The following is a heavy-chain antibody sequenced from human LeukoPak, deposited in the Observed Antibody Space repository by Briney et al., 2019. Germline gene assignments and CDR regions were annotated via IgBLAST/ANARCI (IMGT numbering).Heavy chain of an antibody. J-gene: IGHJ4*02. CDR3: ARDRDYGGNSEAFWDY. CDR2: TE. D-gene: IGHD4-23*01. Sequence: TEKHADSVKGRFTISRDNSKNTLYLQMNSLRAEDTAVYYCARDRDYGGNSEAFWDYWGQGTLVTVSS. V-gene: IGHV3-30-3*01.